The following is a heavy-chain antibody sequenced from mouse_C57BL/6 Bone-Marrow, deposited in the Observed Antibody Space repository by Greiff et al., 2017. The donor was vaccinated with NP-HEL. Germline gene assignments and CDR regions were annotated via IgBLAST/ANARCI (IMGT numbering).Heavy chain of an antibody. CDR2: IRNGGGST. D-gene: IGHD2-4*01. J-gene: IGHJ4*01. CDR3: ARRYDYGYYYAMDY. Sequence: EVKVVESGGGLVQPGGSLTLSCAASGFTFSDYYMSWVRQTPEKRLEWVAYIRNGGGSTYYPDPVQGRFTISRDNAKNTLYLQMSRLKSEDTAMYYCARRYDYGYYYAMDYWGQGTSVTVSS. CDR1: GFTFSDYY. V-gene: IGHV5-12*01.